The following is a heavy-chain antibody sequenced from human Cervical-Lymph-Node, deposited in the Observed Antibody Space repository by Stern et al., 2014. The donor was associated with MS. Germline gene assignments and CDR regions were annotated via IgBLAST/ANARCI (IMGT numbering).Heavy chain of an antibody. CDR1: RFTFSSYG. CDR3: AREAPSAVYFDF. CDR2: ISYDGTKK. V-gene: IGHV3-30*04. J-gene: IGHJ4*02. D-gene: IGHD2-2*01. Sequence: DQLVESGGGVVQPGRSLRLSCAASRFTFSSYGLHWVRQAPGKGLEWVALISYDGTKKYYAESVKGRFSISRDNSRNMLYLQMNSLRDDDTAAYYCAREAPSAVYFDFLGQGTLLTVSS.